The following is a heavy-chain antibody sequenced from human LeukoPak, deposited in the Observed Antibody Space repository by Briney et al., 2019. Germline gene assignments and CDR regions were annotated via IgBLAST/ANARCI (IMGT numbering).Heavy chain of an antibody. V-gene: IGHV1-3*01. CDR2: INAGNGNT. CDR3: ARNYYYMDV. CDR1: GYTFTSYA. Sequence: ASVKVSCKASGYTFTSYAMHWVRQAPGQRLEWMGWINAGNGNTKYSQKFQGRVTMTRDTSISAAYMELSRLRSDDTAVYYCARNYYYMDVWGKGTTVTVSS. J-gene: IGHJ6*03.